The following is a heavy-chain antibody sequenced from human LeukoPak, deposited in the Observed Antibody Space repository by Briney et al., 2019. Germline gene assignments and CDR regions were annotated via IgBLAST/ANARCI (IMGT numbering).Heavy chain of an antibody. J-gene: IGHJ4*02. CDR1: GYSFTSYW. CDR3: ARIYCSGGSCFSYHLDY. V-gene: IGHV5-51*01. Sequence: GESLKISCKGSGYSFTSYWIGWVRQMPGKGLEWMGIIYPGDSDTRYSPSFQGQVTISADKSISTAYLQWSSLKASDTAMYYCARIYCSGGSCFSYHLDYWGQGTLVTVSS. CDR2: IYPGDSDT. D-gene: IGHD2-15*01.